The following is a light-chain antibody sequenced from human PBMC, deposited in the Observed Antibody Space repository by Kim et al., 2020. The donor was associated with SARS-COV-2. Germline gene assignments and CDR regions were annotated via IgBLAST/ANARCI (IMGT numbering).Light chain of an antibody. V-gene: IGLV3-1*01. CDR1: KLVDKY. CDR3: QAWDSSTVV. CDR2: QDN. J-gene: IGLJ2*01. Sequence: SVSPGQTVSITCSGDKLVDKYVCWHQQKPGQSPVLVIYQDNKRPSGIPERFSGSNSGNTATLTISGTQAMDEADYYCQAWDSSTVVFGGGTQLTVL.